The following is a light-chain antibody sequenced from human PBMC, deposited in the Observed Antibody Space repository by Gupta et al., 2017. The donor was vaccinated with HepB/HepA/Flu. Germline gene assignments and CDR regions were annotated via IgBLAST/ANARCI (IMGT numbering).Light chain of an antibody. Sequence: EIVMTQSPATLSVSPGERATLSCRASQSVSSNLAWYQQKPGQAPRLLIYGASTRATGIPARFSGSGCGTEFTLTISSRQSEDFAVYYCQQHNNWPALTFGRGTKVEIK. CDR3: QQHNNWPALT. CDR1: QSVSSN. CDR2: GAS. J-gene: IGKJ4*01. V-gene: IGKV3-15*01.